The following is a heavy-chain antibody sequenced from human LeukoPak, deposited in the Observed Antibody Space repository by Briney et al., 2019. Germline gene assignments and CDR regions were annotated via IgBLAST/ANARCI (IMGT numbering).Heavy chain of an antibody. CDR3: TTDLSELDDSGYYAKYFHH. V-gene: IGHV3-15*01. CDR2: IKSKTDGGTI. D-gene: IGHD3-22*01. CDR1: GFTFSSYS. Sequence: GGSLRLSCAASGFTFSSYSMSWVRQAPGKGLEWVGRIKSKTDGGTIDYAAPVKGRFTISRDDSRDTLFLQMNSLKTEDTAVYYCTTDLSELDDSGYYAKYFHHWGQGTLVSVSS. J-gene: IGHJ1*01.